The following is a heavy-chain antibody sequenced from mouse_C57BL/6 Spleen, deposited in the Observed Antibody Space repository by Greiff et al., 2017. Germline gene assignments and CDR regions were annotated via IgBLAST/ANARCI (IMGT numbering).Heavy chain of an antibody. CDR2: IDPSDSYT. CDR3: ARKDYSSHGYFDV. Sequence: QVQLQQPGAELVMPGASVKLSCTASGYTFTSYWMHWVKQRPGQGLEWIGEIDPSDSYTNYNQKFKGKSTLTVDTSSSSAYLQLSSLTSEDSAVYYCARKDYSSHGYFDVWGTGTTVTVSS. J-gene: IGHJ1*03. CDR1: GYTFTSYW. V-gene: IGHV1-69*01. D-gene: IGHD2-12*01.